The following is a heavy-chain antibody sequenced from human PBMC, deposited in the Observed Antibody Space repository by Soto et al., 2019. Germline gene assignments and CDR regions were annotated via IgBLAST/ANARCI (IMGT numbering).Heavy chain of an antibody. CDR3: ARGGAVAGTPTSYYYYYGMDV. V-gene: IGHV1-69*06. CDR1: GGTFSSYA. J-gene: IGHJ6*02. D-gene: IGHD6-19*01. Sequence: VASVKVSCKASGGTFSSYAISWVRQAPGQGLEWMGGIIPIFGTANYAQKFQGRVTITADKSTSTAYMELSSLRSEDTAVYYCARGGAVAGTPTSYYYYYGMDVWGQGTTVPVSS. CDR2: IIPIFGTA.